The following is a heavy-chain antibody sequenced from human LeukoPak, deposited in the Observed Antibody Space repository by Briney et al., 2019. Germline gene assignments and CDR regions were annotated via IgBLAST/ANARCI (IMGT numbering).Heavy chain of an antibody. Sequence: PGGSLRLSCTVSGFTFNNAWMSWVRQAPGKGLEWVGRITYKTNGGTADYAAPLKGRFTVSRDDSRDTVYLQLNSLKTEDTGVYYCAKAPNRRYPRDYWGQGTLVTVSS. J-gene: IGHJ4*02. V-gene: IGHV3-15*01. CDR3: AKAPNRRYPRDY. CDR1: GFTFNNAW. CDR2: ITYKTNGGTA. D-gene: IGHD1-14*01.